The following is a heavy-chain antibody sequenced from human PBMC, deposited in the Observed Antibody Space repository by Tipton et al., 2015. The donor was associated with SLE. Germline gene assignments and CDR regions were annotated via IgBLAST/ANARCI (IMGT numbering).Heavy chain of an antibody. CDR3: ARGLWDWGDAFDI. CDR1: GYTFTTYG. CDR2: ISTYNGNT. Sequence: QVQLVQSGVEVKKPGASVRVSCKASGYTFTTYGISWVRQAPGQGLEWMGWISTYNGNTNYAQRIQGRVTMTTDTSTSTAYMEVRSLRSDDTAVYYCARGLWDWGDAFDIWGQGTMVTVSS. D-gene: IGHD7-27*01. J-gene: IGHJ3*02. V-gene: IGHV1-18*01.